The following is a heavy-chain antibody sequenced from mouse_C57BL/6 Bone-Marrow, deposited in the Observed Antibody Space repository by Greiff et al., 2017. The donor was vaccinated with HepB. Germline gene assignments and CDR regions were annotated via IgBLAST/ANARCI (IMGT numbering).Heavy chain of an antibody. Sequence: VQLKVSVAELVRPGASVKLSCTASGFNIKNTYMHWVKQRPEQGLEWIGRIDAANGNTKYDQKFQGKATITEDTSSSTAYLQLSSLTSEDNAIYYCARPGGYYYGEGGFDYWGQGTTLTVSS. CDR1: GFNIKNTY. D-gene: IGHD1-1*01. CDR3: ARPGGYYYGEGGFDY. CDR2: IDAANGNT. V-gene: IGHV14-3*01. J-gene: IGHJ2*01.